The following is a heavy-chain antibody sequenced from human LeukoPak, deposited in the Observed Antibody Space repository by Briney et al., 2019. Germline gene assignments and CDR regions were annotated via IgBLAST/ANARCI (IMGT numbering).Heavy chain of an antibody. D-gene: IGHD3-10*01. V-gene: IGHV3-7*01. CDR3: AREEGFYGSGSFDY. Sequence: PGGSLTLSCAASGFTFSSYWMSWVRQPPGKGLEWVANIKQEGSEKYYVDSVKGRFTISRDNAKNSLYLQMNSLRAEDTAVYYCAREEGFYGSGSFDYWGQGTLVTVSS. CDR2: IKQEGSEK. CDR1: GFTFSSYW. J-gene: IGHJ4*02.